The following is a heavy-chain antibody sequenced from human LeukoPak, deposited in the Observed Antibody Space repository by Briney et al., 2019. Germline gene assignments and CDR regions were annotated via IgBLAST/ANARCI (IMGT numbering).Heavy chain of an antibody. CDR3: ARCKDYYVSGSYYKTFDY. D-gene: IGHD3-10*01. J-gene: IGHJ4*02. CDR2: IPYSGST. Sequence: SETLSLTCTVSGDSISSSSYYWGWIRQPPGKGLEWIGSIPYSGSTYYNPSLKSRVTISVDTSKNQFSLKLSSVTAADTAVYYCARCKDYYVSGSYYKTFDYWGQGTLVTVSS. CDR1: GDSISSSSYY. V-gene: IGHV4-39*07.